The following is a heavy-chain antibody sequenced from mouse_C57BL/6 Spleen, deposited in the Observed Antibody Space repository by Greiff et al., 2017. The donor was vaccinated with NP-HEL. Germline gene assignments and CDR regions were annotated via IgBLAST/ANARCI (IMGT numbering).Heavy chain of an antibody. J-gene: IGHJ4*01. CDR2: ISYDGSN. CDR1: GYSITSGYY. V-gene: IGHV3-6*01. CDR3: ARDGRDGYYDYAMDY. D-gene: IGHD2-3*01. Sequence: EVQLQQSGPGLVKPSQSLSLTCSVTGYSITSGYYWNWIRQFPGNKLEWMGYISYDGSNNYNPSLKNRISITRDTSKNQFFLKLNSVTTEDTATYYCARDGRDGYYDYAMDYWGQGTSVTVSS.